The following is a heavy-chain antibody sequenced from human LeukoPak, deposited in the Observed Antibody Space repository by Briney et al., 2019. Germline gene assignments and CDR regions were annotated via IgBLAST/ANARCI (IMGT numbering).Heavy chain of an antibody. V-gene: IGHV1-18*01. CDR2: ISAYNGNT. J-gene: IGHJ3*02. CDR3: ARVEGHEADAFDI. CDR1: GYTVTSYG. Sequence: GASEKVYCKASGYTVTSYGISWGRQGPGQGLEWMGWISAYNGNTNYAQKLQGRVTMTTDTSTSTAYMELKSLRSDDTAVYYCARVEGHEADAFDIWGQGTMVTVSS.